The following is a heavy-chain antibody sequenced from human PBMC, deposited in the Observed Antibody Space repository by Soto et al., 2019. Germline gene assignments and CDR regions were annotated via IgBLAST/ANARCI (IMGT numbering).Heavy chain of an antibody. V-gene: IGHV1-69*13. D-gene: IGHD3-10*01. CDR3: ARVEGPGSYYNPLDY. CDR1: GGTFSSYA. J-gene: IGHJ4*02. CDR2: IIPIFGTA. Sequence: SVKVSCKASGGTFSSYAISWVRQAPGQGLEWMGGIIPIFGTANYAQKFQGRVTITADESTSTAYMELSSLRSEDTAVYYCARVEGPGSYYNPLDYWGQGTLVTVSS.